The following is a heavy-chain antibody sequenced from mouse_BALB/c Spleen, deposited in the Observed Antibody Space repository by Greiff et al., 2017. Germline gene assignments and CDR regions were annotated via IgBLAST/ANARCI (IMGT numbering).Heavy chain of an antibody. CDR1: GFSLTSYG. V-gene: IGHV2-2*02. CDR3: ARNLLWLRQNAMDY. CDR2: IWSGGST. D-gene: IGHD2-2*01. J-gene: IGHJ4*01. Sequence: VMLVESGPGLVQPSQSLSITCTVSGFSLTSYGVHWVRQSPGKGLEWLGVIWSGGSTDYNAAFISRLSISKDNSKSQVFFKMNSLQANDTAIYYCARNLLWLRQNAMDYWGQGTSVTVSS.